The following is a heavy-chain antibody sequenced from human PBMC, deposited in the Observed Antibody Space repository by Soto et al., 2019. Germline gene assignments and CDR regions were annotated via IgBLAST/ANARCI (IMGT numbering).Heavy chain of an antibody. V-gene: IGHV3-23*01. Sequence: GGSLRLSCAAPGFTFNSYAMNWVSQAPGKGLAWVSAIGTDGNTYYANSVKGRFTISRDNSRTTLYLQMNSLRVEDTALYYCVRKYPGTRPFDYWGQGTLVTVSS. CDR1: GFTFNSYA. D-gene: IGHD2-2*01. CDR2: IGTDGNT. CDR3: VRKYPGTRPFDY. J-gene: IGHJ4*01.